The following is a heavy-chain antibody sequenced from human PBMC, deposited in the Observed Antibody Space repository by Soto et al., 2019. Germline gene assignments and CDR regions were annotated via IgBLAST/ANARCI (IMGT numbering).Heavy chain of an antibody. D-gene: IGHD3-9*01. CDR2: ISYDGSNT. CDR1: GFTFSSYG. V-gene: IGHV3-30*18. Sequence: SXESLELSCAASGFTFSSYGMHWVRQAPGKGLEWVAVISYDGSNTYYADSVKGRFTISRDNSKNTLYLQMNSLRAEDTAVYYCAKVYYDILTGYSAPYYYYGMDVWGQGTTVTVS. J-gene: IGHJ6*02. CDR3: AKVYYDILTGYSAPYYYYGMDV.